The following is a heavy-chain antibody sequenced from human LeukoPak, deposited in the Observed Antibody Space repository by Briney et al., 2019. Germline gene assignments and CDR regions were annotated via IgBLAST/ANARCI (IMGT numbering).Heavy chain of an antibody. CDR1: GFTFNNYA. CDR3: AKALEQETVIALDS. J-gene: IGHJ4*02. V-gene: IGHV3-23*01. Sequence: GGSLRLSCAASGFTFNNYAMTWVRQAPGKGLEWVSGIFGGGSSTYYADSVKGRFTISRDNSKNMLYLQMNSLRAEDTAVYFCAKALEQETVIALDSWGQGTLVTVSS. D-gene: IGHD6-13*01. CDR2: IFGGGSST.